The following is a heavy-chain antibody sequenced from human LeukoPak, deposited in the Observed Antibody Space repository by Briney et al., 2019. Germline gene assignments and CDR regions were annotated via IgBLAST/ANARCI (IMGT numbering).Heavy chain of an antibody. J-gene: IGHJ5*02. CDR1: GGSISCRGFY. V-gene: IGHV4-39*01. CDR2: INYSGRT. Sequence: PSETLSLTCTVTGGSISCRGFYWVWIRQPPRKGLECIGTINYSGRTFYSSSLRSRVTISLDTSKNQYSLKLSSVTAADTAVYYCARQGDHDHGDPNWFDPWGQGILVTVSS. CDR3: ARQGDHDHGDPNWFDP. D-gene: IGHD4-17*01.